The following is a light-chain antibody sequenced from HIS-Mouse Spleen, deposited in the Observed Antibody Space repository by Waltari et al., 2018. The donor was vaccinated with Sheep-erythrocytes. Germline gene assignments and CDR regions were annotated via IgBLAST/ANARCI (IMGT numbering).Light chain of an antibody. CDR2: KAS. J-gene: IGKJ3*01. CDR3: QQYNSSLT. CDR1: QSISSW. V-gene: IGKV1-5*03. Sequence: DIQMTQSPSTLSASVGDRVTITCRASQSISSWLAWYQQKPGKAPKLRNYKASSLESGVPSRFSGSGSGTEFTLTISSLQPDDFATYYCQQYNSSLTFGPGTKVDIK.